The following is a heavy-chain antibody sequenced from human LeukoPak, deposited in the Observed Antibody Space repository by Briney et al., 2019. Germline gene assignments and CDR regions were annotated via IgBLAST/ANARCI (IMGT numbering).Heavy chain of an antibody. CDR1: GGSIRSNYY. Sequence: SETLSLTCTVSGGSIRSNYYWGWIRQPPGKGLEWIGSIYYSGNSYYNPSLKSRVTMSIDTSKNQFSLKVNSVTAADTAVYYCASLQGYCSGNRCPSSANYYYYMDVWGKGTTVTISS. J-gene: IGHJ6*03. D-gene: IGHD2-15*01. V-gene: IGHV4-39*07. CDR3: ASLQGYCSGNRCPSSANYYYYMDV. CDR2: IYYSGNS.